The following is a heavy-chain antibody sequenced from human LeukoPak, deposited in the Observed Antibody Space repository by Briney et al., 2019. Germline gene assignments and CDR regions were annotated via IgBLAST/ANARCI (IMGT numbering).Heavy chain of an antibody. V-gene: IGHV3-23*01. CDR1: GFTFSSYA. CDR2: ISGSGYST. Sequence: GGSLRLSCSASGFTFSSYALSWVCQAPGKGLEWVSAISGSGYSTYYADSVKGRFTISSDNSKNTLYLQMNSLRAEDTAVYYCAKEAGYSGYDYTDYWGQGTLVTVSS. D-gene: IGHD5-12*01. CDR3: AKEAGYSGYDYTDY. J-gene: IGHJ4*02.